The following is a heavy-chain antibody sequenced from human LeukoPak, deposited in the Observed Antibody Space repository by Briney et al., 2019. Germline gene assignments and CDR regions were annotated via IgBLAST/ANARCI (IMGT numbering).Heavy chain of an antibody. CDR1: GLTFSTSG. D-gene: IGHD1-14*01. CDR2: IGPTGSDR. CDR3: AIETNGRHYDY. V-gene: IGHV3-21*06. Sequence: PGGSLRLSCTASGLTFSTSGFNWVCQAPGKGLEWVASIGPTGSDRYHADSIKGRFTISRDNANNFLYLQMNSLRAEDTAVYYCAIETNGRHYDYWGQGTLLTVSS. J-gene: IGHJ4*02.